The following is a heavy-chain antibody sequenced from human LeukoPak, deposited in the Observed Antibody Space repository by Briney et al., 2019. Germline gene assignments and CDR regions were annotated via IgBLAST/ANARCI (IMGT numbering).Heavy chain of an antibody. Sequence: PSETLSLTCTVSGGSISSYYWSWIRQPPGKGLEWIGSIYYSGSTYYNPSLKSRVTISVDTSKNQFSLKLSSVTAADTAVYYCARASMITFGFDPWGQGTLVTVSS. CDR2: IYYSGST. CDR3: ARASMITFGFDP. D-gene: IGHD3-16*01. CDR1: GGSISSYY. J-gene: IGHJ5*02. V-gene: IGHV4-59*12.